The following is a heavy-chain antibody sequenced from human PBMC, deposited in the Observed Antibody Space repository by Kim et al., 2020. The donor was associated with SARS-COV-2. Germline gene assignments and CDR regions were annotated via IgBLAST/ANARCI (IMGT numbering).Heavy chain of an antibody. CDR2: IYYSGST. Sequence: SETLSLTCTVSGGSISSYYWSWIRQPPGKGLEWIGYIYYSGSTNYNPSLKSRVTISVDTSKNQFSLKLSSVTAADTAVYYCARVFGSSGVDYWGQGTLVT. D-gene: IGHD3-3*01. V-gene: IGHV4-59*01. J-gene: IGHJ4*02. CDR3: ARVFGSSGVDY. CDR1: GGSISSYY.